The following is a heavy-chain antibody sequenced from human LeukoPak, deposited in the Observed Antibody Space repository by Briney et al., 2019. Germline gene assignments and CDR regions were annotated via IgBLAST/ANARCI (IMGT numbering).Heavy chain of an antibody. CDR1: GFTFDDYG. V-gene: IGHV3-20*04. CDR2: ISWNSGII. CDR3: AREVEYSNYWSGYNI. J-gene: IGHJ4*02. D-gene: IGHD3-3*01. Sequence: GGSLRLSCVASGFTFDDYGMFWVRQTPGKGLEWVSGISWNSGIIVYADSVKGRFTISRDNAKNSLFLQMSSLRAEDTAVYYCAREVEYSNYWSGYNIWGQGTLVTVSS.